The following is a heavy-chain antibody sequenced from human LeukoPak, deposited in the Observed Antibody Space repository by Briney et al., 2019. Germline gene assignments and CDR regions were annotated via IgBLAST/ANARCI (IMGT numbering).Heavy chain of an antibody. Sequence: GGSLRLSCAAPGFTFSSYSMTWVRQAPGKGLEWVSYISSSSSSIYYADSVKGRFNISRDNAKNSLYLQMNSLRAEDTAVYSCARVWLTDPKGYWGQGTLVTVSS. CDR2: ISSSSSSI. V-gene: IGHV3-48*01. D-gene: IGHD3-16*01. CDR1: GFTFSSYS. J-gene: IGHJ4*02. CDR3: ARVWLTDPKGY.